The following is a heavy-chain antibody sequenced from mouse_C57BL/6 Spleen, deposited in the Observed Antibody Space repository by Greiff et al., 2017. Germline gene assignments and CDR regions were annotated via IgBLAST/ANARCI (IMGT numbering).Heavy chain of an antibody. Sequence: DVKLVESGGGLVQPKGSLKLSCAASGFTFNTYAMHWVRQAPGKGLEWVARIRSKSSNYATYYADSVKDSFTISRADSQGMLYLQMNKLKTEDAAMYYCVRVAGWDGVFDYWGQGTILTVSS. CDR1: GFTFNTYA. CDR3: VRVAGWDGVFDY. V-gene: IGHV10-3*01. J-gene: IGHJ2*01. CDR2: IRSKSSNYAT. D-gene: IGHD4-1*01.